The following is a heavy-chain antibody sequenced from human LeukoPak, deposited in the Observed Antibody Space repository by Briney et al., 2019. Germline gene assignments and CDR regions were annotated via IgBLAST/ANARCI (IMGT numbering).Heavy chain of an antibody. D-gene: IGHD3-22*01. J-gene: IGHJ4*02. Sequence: GGSLRLSCAASGFTFSSYAMSWVRQAPGKGLEWVSAISGSGGNTYYADSVKGRFTISRDNSKNTLYLQMNSLRAEDTAVYYCAKDRTVYYYDSSGYEGYFDYWGQGTLVTVSS. CDR1: GFTFSSYA. CDR3: AKDRTVYYYDSSGYEGYFDY. CDR2: ISGSGGNT. V-gene: IGHV3-23*01.